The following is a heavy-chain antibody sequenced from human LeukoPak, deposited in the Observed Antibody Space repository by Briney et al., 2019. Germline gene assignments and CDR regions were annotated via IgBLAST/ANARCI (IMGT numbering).Heavy chain of an antibody. D-gene: IGHD6-13*01. V-gene: IGHV1-69*06. Sequence: GASVKVSCKASGGTFSNYDISWVRQAPGQGLEWMGGIIPIFGTSNYAQKFQGRVTIIADKSTSTAYMELSSLRSEDTAVYYCARGKGRYSSSGIDYWGQGTLVTVSS. J-gene: IGHJ4*02. CDR1: GGTFSNYD. CDR2: IIPIFGTS. CDR3: ARGKGRYSSSGIDY.